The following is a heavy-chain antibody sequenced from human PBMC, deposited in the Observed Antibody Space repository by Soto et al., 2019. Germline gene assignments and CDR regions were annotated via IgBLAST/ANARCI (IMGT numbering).Heavy chain of an antibody. Sequence: QVQLVQSGAEVKKPGASVKVSCKASGYTFTSYDINWVRQATGQGLEWMGWMNPNSGNTGYAQKFQGRVTMTRNTCISTAYMELSSLRSEDPAVYYCARWPDGYYYYGMDVWGQGTTVTVSS. CDR1: GYTFTSYD. CDR2: MNPNSGNT. V-gene: IGHV1-8*01. CDR3: ARWPDGYYYYGMDV. J-gene: IGHJ6*02.